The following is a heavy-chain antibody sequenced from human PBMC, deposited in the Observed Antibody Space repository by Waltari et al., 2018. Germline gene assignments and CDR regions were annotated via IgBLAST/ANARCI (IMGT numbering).Heavy chain of an antibody. Sequence: QVQLVESGGCVVQPGRSLRLSCAASEFSFSTYALHWVRQAPGKGLEWVAVISYNARNIYYVDSVKGRFTISRDNSKKTLYLQMDSLRAEDTAVYYCARDYCDRTYCHGMDVWDQGTTVTVSS. CDR3: ARDYCDRTYCHGMDV. V-gene: IGHV3-30*04. CDR2: ISYNARNI. D-gene: IGHD2-21*01. CDR1: EFSFSTYA. J-gene: IGHJ6*02.